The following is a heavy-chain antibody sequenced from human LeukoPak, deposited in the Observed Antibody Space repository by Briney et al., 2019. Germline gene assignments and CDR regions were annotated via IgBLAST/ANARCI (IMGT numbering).Heavy chain of an antibody. D-gene: IGHD5-18*01. CDR1: GGTFSSYA. V-gene: IGHV1-69*05. CDR3: ARDLGYSYGPRVPPVGADY. CDR2: ITPVFGTA. J-gene: IGHJ4*02. Sequence: SVKLSCKASGGTFSSYAISWVRQAPGQGLEWMGRITPVFGTANYAQKFQGRVTITTDESTSTDYKELSSLRSEDTAVYYCARDLGYSYGPRVPPVGADYWGQGTLVTVSS.